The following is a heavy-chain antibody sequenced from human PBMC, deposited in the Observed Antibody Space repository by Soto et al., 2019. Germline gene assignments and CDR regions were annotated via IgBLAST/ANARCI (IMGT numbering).Heavy chain of an antibody. D-gene: IGHD1-1*01. CDR2: ISAHNGNT. CDR3: ARGRYGDY. V-gene: IGHV1-18*01. J-gene: IGHJ4*02. CDR1: GYAFTTYG. Sequence: QVHLVPSGAEVKKPGASVKVSCKGSGYAFTTYGITWVRQAPGQGLEWMGWISAHNGNTNYAQKLQGRVTVTRDTSTSTADMELRSLRSDDTAVYYCARGRYGDYWGQGALVTVSS.